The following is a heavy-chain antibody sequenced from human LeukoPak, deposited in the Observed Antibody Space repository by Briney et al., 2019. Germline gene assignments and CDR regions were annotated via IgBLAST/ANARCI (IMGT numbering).Heavy chain of an antibody. J-gene: IGHJ4*02. CDR1: GFNLSKYA. CDR3: AKQFLYAN. D-gene: IGHD1-1*01. Sequence: GGSLRLSCASSGFNLSKYAMNAVRQAPGKGPEWVSSINEVDPNTHYADSVKGRFTVSRDNSKNMLYLQMNNLRVEDTAVYYYAKQFLYANGGRGTLVTVSS. V-gene: IGHV3-23*01. CDR2: INEVDPNT.